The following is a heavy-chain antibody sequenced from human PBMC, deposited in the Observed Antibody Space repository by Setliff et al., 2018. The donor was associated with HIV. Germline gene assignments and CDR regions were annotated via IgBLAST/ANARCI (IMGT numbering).Heavy chain of an antibody. J-gene: IGHJ4*02. CDR1: GGSICLGGHY. D-gene: IGHD3-3*01. CDR2: FYYDGSE. V-gene: IGHV4-31*02. Sequence: LSLTCSVSGGSICLGGHYLGWIRQRPGKGLEWFGYFYYDGSEFYTPSLKSRVSISRDTSKIQFSLRLTSVTAPYTALYFCDTSEVGGASPFDYWGQGTLVTVSS. CDR3: DTSEVGGASPFDY.